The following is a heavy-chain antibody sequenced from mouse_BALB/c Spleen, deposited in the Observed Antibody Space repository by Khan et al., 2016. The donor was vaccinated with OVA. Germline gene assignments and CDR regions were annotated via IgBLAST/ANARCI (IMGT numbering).Heavy chain of an antibody. Sequence: EVQLQESGPGLVKPSQSLSLTCTVTGYSITSGYGWNWIRRFPGNKLEWMGYISYRGSTNYNPSLKSRISITRDTSKNQFFLQLNSVTTEDTATYYCARTARIKYWGQGTTLTVSS. J-gene: IGHJ2*01. CDR1: GYSITSGYG. CDR2: ISYRGST. V-gene: IGHV3-2*02. CDR3: ARTARIKY. D-gene: IGHD1-2*01.